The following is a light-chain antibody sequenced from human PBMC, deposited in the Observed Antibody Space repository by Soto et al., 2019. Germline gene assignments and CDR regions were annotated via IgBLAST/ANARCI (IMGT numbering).Light chain of an antibody. CDR1: SSDVGGYNY. CDR2: DVT. V-gene: IGLV2-14*01. Sequence: QPVRNKPAYGYGVAGRSITIFCTGTSSDVGGYNYVSWYQQHPVKAPKLMIYDVTNRPSGVSDRFSGSKSGNTASLTISGLQAEDEADYYCSSYTSSSTPYVFGTGTKVTVL. J-gene: IGLJ1*01. CDR3: SSYTSSSTPYV.